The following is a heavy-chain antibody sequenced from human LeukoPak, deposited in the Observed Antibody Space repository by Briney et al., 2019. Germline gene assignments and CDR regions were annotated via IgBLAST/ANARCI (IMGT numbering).Heavy chain of an antibody. CDR3: AREPPFSSGWYDY. CDR2: MNPNSGNT. Sequence: ASVKVSCKASGYTFTSYDINWVRQATVQGLEWMGWMNPNSGNTGYAQKFQGRVTITRNTSISTAYMELSRLRSDDTAVYYCAREPPFSSGWYDYWGQGTLVTVSS. V-gene: IGHV1-8*03. CDR1: GYTFTSYD. J-gene: IGHJ4*02. D-gene: IGHD6-19*01.